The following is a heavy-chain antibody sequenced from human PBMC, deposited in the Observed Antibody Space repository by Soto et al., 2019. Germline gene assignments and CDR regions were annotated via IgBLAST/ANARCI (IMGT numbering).Heavy chain of an antibody. CDR1: GFTFSSYS. CDR2: ISSSSSYI. J-gene: IGHJ2*01. V-gene: IGHV3-21*01. D-gene: IGHD6-19*01. CDR3: ARDQVAGTRYFDL. Sequence: EVQLVESGGGLVKPGGSLRLSCAASGFTFSSYSMNWVRQAPGKGREWVSTISSSSSYIYYADSVKGRFTIARDNAKKSLYLQMNSLRAEDTAVYYCARDQVAGTRYFDLWGRGTLVTVSS.